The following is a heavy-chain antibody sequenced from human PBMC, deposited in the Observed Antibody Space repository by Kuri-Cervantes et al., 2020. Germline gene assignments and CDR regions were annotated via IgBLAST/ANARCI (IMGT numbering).Heavy chain of an antibody. D-gene: IGHD1-1*01. CDR3: ARDRWNDLFAWFDP. CDR2: ISYDGSNK. V-gene: IGHV3-30-3*01. Sequence: GESLKISCAASGFTFNNYATHWVRQAPGKGLEWVAVISYDGSNKYYADSVKGRFTISRDNSKNTLYLQMNSLRAEDTAVYYCARDRWNDLFAWFDPWGQGTLVTVSS. CDR1: GFTFNNYA. J-gene: IGHJ5*02.